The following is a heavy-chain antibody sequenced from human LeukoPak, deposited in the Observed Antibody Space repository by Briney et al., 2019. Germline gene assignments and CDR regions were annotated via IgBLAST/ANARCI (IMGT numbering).Heavy chain of an antibody. J-gene: IGHJ4*02. D-gene: IGHD3-22*01. V-gene: IGHV1-46*01. CDR1: GYTFTSYY. CDR3: ARDRGYYDSSGPGVSDY. CDR2: INPSGGST. Sequence: ASVKVSCKASGYTFTSYYMHWVRQAPGQGLEWMGIINPSGGSTSYAQRFHGRVTMTRDTSTSTDYMELSSLRSEDTAVYYCARDRGYYDSSGPGVSDYWGQGTLVTVSS.